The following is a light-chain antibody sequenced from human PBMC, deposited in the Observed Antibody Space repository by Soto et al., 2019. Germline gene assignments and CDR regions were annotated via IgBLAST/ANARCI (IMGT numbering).Light chain of an antibody. V-gene: IGKV3-20*01. J-gene: IGKJ1*01. CDR1: QSVSSS. CDR2: SGY. CDR3: QQYGNSLWT. Sequence: FVVTQSPDTLSLSPGETATLSCRASQSVSSSVAWYQHKPGQSPRLVVYSGYKRSPGIPAGFSGSGSGTDFTLTISRLEPEDFAVYYCQQYGNSLWTFGQGTKVDIK.